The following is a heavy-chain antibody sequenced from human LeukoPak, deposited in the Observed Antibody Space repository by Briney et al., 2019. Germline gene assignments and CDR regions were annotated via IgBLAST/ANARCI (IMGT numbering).Heavy chain of an antibody. Sequence: PGGSLRLSCAASGFTFSSYWMHWVRQAPGKGLVWVSRINSDGSSTSYADSVKGRFTISRDNSKNTLYLQMNSLRAEDTAVYYCAKGLYDFWSGYQLLVYYYYGMDVWGQGTTVTVSS. CDR2: INSDGSST. CDR1: GFTFSSYW. CDR3: AKGLYDFWSGYQLLVYYYYGMDV. V-gene: IGHV3-74*01. D-gene: IGHD3-3*01. J-gene: IGHJ6*02.